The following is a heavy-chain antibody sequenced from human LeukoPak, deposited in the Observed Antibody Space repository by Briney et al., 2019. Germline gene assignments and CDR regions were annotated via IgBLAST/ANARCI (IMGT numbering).Heavy chain of an antibody. J-gene: IGHJ3*02. CDR1: GFTFSSFS. Sequence: GGSLRLSSAASGFTFSSFSMNWVRQAPGKGLEWVSYISSGSSTIYYADSVKGRFTISRDNAKNTLYLQMNSLRAEDTAVYYCAKDGSGSYSHAFDIWGQGTMVTVSS. D-gene: IGHD1-26*01. V-gene: IGHV3-48*01. CDR3: AKDGSGSYSHAFDI. CDR2: ISSGSSTI.